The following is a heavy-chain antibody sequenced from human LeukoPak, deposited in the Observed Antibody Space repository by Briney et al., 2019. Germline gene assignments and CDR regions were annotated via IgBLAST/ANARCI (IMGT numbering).Heavy chain of an antibody. CDR2: IYYSGST. CDR3: ARQRYDSSGYYDDY. J-gene: IGHJ4*02. Sequence: SETLSLTCTVSGGSISSYYWGWIRQPPGKGLEWIGSIYYSGSTYYNPSLKSRVTISVDTSKNQFSLKLSSVTAADTAVYYCARQRYDSSGYYDDYWGQGTLVTVSS. CDR1: GGSISSYY. D-gene: IGHD3-22*01. V-gene: IGHV4-39*01.